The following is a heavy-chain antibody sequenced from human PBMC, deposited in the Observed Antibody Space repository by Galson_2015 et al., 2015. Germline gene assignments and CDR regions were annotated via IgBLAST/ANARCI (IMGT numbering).Heavy chain of an antibody. V-gene: IGHV4-59*01. CDR1: GGSISSYY. Sequence: TLSLTCTVSGGSISSYYWSWIRQPPGKGLEWIGYIYYSGSTNYNPSLKSRVTISVDTSKNQFSLKLSSVTAADTAVYYCARGGYYYDSSGYYGDAFDIWGQGTMVTVSS. CDR3: ARGGYYYDSSGYYGDAFDI. D-gene: IGHD3-22*01. CDR2: IYYSGST. J-gene: IGHJ3*02.